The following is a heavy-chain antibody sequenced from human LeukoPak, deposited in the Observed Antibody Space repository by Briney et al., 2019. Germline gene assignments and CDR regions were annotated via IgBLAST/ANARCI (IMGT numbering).Heavy chain of an antibody. J-gene: IGHJ5*02. V-gene: IGHV1-2*02. D-gene: IGHD3-10*01. Sequence: GASVKVSCKTSGYTFTGYYMHWVRQAPGQGLEWMGWINPNSGGTNYAQKFQGRVTMTRDTSISTAYMELSRLRSDDTAVYYCARVAMVRGVKGWFDPWGQGTLVTVSS. CDR1: GYTFTGYY. CDR2: INPNSGGT. CDR3: ARVAMVRGVKGWFDP.